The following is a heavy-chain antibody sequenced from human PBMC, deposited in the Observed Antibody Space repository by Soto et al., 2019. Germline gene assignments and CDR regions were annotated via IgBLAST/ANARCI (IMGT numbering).Heavy chain of an antibody. CDR3: AKVSRVLWFGEFFDP. CDR1: GFTFGDYY. Sequence: GGSLRLSCAASGFTFGDYYMSWIRQAPGKGLEWVSAISGSGGSTYYADSVKGRFTISRDNSKNTLYLQMNSLRAEDTAVYYCAKVSRVLWFGEFFDPWGQGTLVTVSS. J-gene: IGHJ5*02. CDR2: ISGSGGST. V-gene: IGHV3-23*01. D-gene: IGHD3-10*01.